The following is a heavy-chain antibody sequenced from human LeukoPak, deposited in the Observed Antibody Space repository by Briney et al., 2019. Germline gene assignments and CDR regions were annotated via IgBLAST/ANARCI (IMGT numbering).Heavy chain of an antibody. CDR3: ARYPYDFWSGYYLPFDY. Sequence: GGSLRLSCAASGFTFSDYYMSWIRQAPGKGLEWVSYISNSGSTIYYADSVKGRFTISRDNAKNSLYLQMNSLRAEDTAVYYCARYPYDFWSGYYLPFDYWGQGTLVTVSS. V-gene: IGHV3-11*01. D-gene: IGHD3-3*01. CDR2: ISNSGSTI. J-gene: IGHJ4*02. CDR1: GFTFSDYY.